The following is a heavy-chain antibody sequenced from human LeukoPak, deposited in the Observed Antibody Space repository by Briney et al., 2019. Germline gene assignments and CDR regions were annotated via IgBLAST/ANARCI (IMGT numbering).Heavy chain of an antibody. CDR2: INPNSGGT. V-gene: IGHV1-2*02. CDR3: ASGSGSYYNNWFDP. J-gene: IGHJ5*02. Sequence: GASVKVSCKASGYTFTGYYMHWVRQAPGQGLEWMGWINPNSGGTNCAQKFQGRVTMTRDTSISTAYMELSRLRSDDTAVYYCASGSGSYYNNWFDPWGQGTLVTVSS. CDR1: GYTFTGYY. D-gene: IGHD1-26*01.